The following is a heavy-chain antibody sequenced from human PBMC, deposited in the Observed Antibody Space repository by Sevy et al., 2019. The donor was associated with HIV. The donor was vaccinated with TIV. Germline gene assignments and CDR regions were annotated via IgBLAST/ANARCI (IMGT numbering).Heavy chain of an antibody. Sequence: GGSLRLSCAASGFTFSSYSMNWVRQAPGKGLEWVSYISSSSSTIYYADSVKGRFTISRDNAKNSLYLQMNSLRDEDTAVYYCASSYGDYPYYYSGMDVWGQGTTVTVSS. J-gene: IGHJ6*02. CDR2: ISSSSSTI. V-gene: IGHV3-48*02. D-gene: IGHD4-17*01. CDR3: ASSYGDYPYYYSGMDV. CDR1: GFTFSSYS.